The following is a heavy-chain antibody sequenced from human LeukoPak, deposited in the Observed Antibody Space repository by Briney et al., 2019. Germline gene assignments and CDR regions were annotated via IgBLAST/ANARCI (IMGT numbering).Heavy chain of an antibody. V-gene: IGHV3-64D*06. CDR2: ITSSGGST. J-gene: IGHJ4*02. D-gene: IGHD6-19*01. CDR1: GFTFSGLV. CDR3: VNQISGWVY. Sequence: GGSLRHSCSASGFTFSGLVMYWVRQAPWKGLEYVSRITSSGGSTYYADSVKGRFTISRDNSKNTLYLQMSSLRPEDTAMYYCVNQISGWVYWGQGTMVTVSS.